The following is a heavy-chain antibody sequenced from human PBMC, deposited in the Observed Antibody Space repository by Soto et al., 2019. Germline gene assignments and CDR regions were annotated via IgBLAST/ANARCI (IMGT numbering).Heavy chain of an antibody. J-gene: IGHJ6*02. CDR3: AVPVPAATHYDYYDMDV. CDR1: GFTFSYYS. V-gene: IGHV3-23*01. Sequence: EVQLLESGGGLVQPGGSLRLSCAASGFTFSYYSMSWVRQAPGKGLEWVSHISGSGDAIYYADSVKGRFTISRDNSKNTLYLQMNGLRADDTAVYYCAVPVPAATHYDYYDMDVWGQGTTVTVSS. D-gene: IGHD2-2*01. CDR2: ISGSGDAI.